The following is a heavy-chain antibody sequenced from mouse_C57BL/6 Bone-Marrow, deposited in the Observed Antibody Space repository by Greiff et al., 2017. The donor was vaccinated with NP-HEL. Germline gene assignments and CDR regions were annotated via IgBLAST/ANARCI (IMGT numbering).Heavy chain of an antibody. J-gene: IGHJ3*01. CDR1: GFTFSSYA. Sequence: EVHLVESGEGLVKPGGSLKLSCAASGFTFSSYAMSWVRQTPEKRLEWVAYISSGGDYIHYADTVKGRFTISRDNARNTLYLQMSSLKSEDTAMYYCTRDQDRDYYYGSSHGAWFAYWGQGTLVTVSA. D-gene: IGHD1-1*01. CDR3: TRDQDRDYYYGSSHGAWFAY. V-gene: IGHV5-9-1*02. CDR2: ISSGGDYI.